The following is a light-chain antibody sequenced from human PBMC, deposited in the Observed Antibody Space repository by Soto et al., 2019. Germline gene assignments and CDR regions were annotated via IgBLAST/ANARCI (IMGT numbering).Light chain of an antibody. CDR3: QQYSDSAWT. CDR2: GAS. Sequence: EIVLTQSPGTLSLSPGERATLSCRASQSVSSSYLDWYQQKPGQAPRLLIFGASSRATGIPDRFSGSGSESDFTLTITRLEPEDFAVYYCQQYSDSAWTFGQGTKVDIK. J-gene: IGKJ1*01. CDR1: QSVSSSY. V-gene: IGKV3-20*01.